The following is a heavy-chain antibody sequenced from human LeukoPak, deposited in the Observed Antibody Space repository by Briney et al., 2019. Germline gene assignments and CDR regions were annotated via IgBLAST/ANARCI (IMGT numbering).Heavy chain of an antibody. V-gene: IGHV3-74*01. CDR2: INSGGSST. J-gene: IGHJ4*02. D-gene: IGHD3-22*01. CDR1: GFTFSSYW. Sequence: GGSLRLSCAASGFTFSSYWMHWVRQAPGKGLVWVSRINSGGSSTNYADSVKGRFTISRDNAKNTLYLHMNSLRAEDTAVYYCARGMFHGYCADYWGQGTLVTVSS. CDR3: ARGMFHGYCADY.